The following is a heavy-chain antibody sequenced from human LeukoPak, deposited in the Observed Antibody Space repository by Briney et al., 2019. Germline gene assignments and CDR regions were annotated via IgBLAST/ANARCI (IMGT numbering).Heavy chain of an antibody. J-gene: IGHJ5*02. D-gene: IGHD3-10*01. CDR3: VRGSSGTAVRGISWAWFDP. CDR2: KNHDGSEK. V-gene: IGHV3-7*05. Sequence: GGPLSLSCAASGFTFSYYRMSWGRLARGKGLELGANKNHDGSEKYYVDSVNGQFTISRDNTKDSLFLQKNSLRPEDTVVYYCVRGSSGTAVRGISWAWFDPGGQGTLVTVS. CDR1: GFTFSYYR.